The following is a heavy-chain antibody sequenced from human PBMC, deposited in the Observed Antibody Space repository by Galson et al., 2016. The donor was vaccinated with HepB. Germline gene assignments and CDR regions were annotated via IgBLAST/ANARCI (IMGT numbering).Heavy chain of an antibody. CDR1: RFTFSSYS. D-gene: IGHD3-22*01. CDR2: ISSSSSYK. Sequence: SLRLSCAASRFTFSSYSMNWVRQAQGKGLEWVSSISSSSSYKYYADSVKGRFTISRDNAKNSLYLQMNSLRAEDTAVYYCAREYYYDSSGDDAFDIWGQGTRVNVSS. CDR3: AREYYYDSSGDDAFDI. V-gene: IGHV3-21*01. J-gene: IGHJ3*02.